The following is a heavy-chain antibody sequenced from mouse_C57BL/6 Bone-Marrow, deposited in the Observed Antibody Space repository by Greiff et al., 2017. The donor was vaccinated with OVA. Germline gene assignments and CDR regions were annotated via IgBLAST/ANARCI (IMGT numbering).Heavy chain of an antibody. CDR3: ARKHYSNYEGFAY. CDR1: GYTFTSYW. J-gene: IGHJ3*01. Sequence: QVQLQQPGAELVMPGASVKLSCKASGYTFTSYWMHWVKQRPGQGLEWIGEIDPSDSYTNYNQKFKGKSTLTVDKSSSTAYMQLSSLTSEDSAVYYCARKHYSNYEGFAYGGQGTLVTVSA. D-gene: IGHD2-5*01. V-gene: IGHV1-69*01. CDR2: IDPSDSYT.